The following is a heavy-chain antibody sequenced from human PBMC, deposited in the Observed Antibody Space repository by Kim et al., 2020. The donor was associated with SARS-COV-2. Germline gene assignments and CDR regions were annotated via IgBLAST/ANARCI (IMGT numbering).Heavy chain of an antibody. Sequence: GGSLRLSCAASGFTFSNYALHWVRQAPDKGLEWVAVISSDGTTRYNTDSVKGRFTISRDNSKNTLYLQMNSLRPEDTAVYFCARDPHSGKYDIDYWGQGTLVTVSS. CDR1: GFTFSNYA. V-gene: IGHV3-30-3*01. CDR3: ARDPHSGKYDIDY. D-gene: IGHD1-26*01. J-gene: IGHJ4*02. CDR2: ISSDGTTR.